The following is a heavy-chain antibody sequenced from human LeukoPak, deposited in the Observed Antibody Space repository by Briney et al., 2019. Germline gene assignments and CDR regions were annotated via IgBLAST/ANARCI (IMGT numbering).Heavy chain of an antibody. D-gene: IGHD6-19*01. V-gene: IGHV3-74*01. CDR2: INSDGSVT. CDR3: ARDRYNSGNWFDP. CDR1: GFTLSSYW. J-gene: IGHJ5*02. Sequence: GGSLRLSCAASGFTLSSYWMHWVRQAPGKGLVWVSRINSDGSVTSYADSVKGRFTISRDNAKNTLYLQMNSLRAEDTAVYYCARDRYNSGNWFDPWGQGTLVTVSS.